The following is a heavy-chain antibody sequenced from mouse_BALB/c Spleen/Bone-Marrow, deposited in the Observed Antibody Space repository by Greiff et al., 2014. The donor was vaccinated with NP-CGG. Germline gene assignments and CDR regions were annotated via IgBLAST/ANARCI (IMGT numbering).Heavy chain of an antibody. D-gene: IGHD2-3*01. J-gene: IGHJ2*01. V-gene: IGHV1-4*01. CDR3: TRKETYNGYSGNFAH. CDR1: GYSFTSYT. CDR2: INPRNTYS. Sequence: QVQLQQSGAELARPGASVKMSCKASGYSFTSYTMHWVKQRPGQGLEWIAYINPRNTYSDYNQKFKDRATVTADKSSSTAYMQLSSLTSEDSAVYYFTRKETYNGYSGNFAHWGQGPTLTVSS.